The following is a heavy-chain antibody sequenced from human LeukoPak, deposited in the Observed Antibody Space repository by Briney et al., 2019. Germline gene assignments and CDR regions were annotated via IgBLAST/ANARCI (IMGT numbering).Heavy chain of an antibody. CDR1: GFTFDDYG. CDR3: ARENYYDSSGSDDAFDI. V-gene: IGHV3-20*04. J-gene: IGHJ3*02. CDR2: IKWNGGST. D-gene: IGHD3-22*01. Sequence: GGSLRLSCAASGFTFDDYGMSWVRQAPGKGLEWVSGIKWNGGSTGYADSVKGRFTISRDNAKNSLYLQMNSLRAEDTALYYCARENYYDSSGSDDAFDIWGQGTMVTVSS.